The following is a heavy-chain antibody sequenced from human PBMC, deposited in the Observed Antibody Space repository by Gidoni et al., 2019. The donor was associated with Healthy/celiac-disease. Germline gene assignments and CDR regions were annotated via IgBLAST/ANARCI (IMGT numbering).Heavy chain of an antibody. CDR3: TRGIIAVAGSDFGEQFDY. J-gene: IGHJ4*02. V-gene: IGHV3-73*01. CDR1: GFTFSGSA. Sequence: EVQLVESGGGLVQPGGSLKLSCAASGFTFSGSAMPWVRQASGKGLEWVGRIRSKANSYATAYAASVKGRFTISRDDSKNTAYLQMNSLKTEDTAVYYCTRGIIAVAGSDFGEQFDYWGQGTLVTVSS. CDR2: IRSKANSYAT. D-gene: IGHD6-19*01.